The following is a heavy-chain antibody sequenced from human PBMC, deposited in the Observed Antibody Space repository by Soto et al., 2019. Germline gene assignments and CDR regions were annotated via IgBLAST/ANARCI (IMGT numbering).Heavy chain of an antibody. CDR2: ISYDGDNK. Sequence: PGGSLRLSCAASGFTFGAYVMHWVRQAPGKGLEWVAVISYDGDNKYYADSVKGRFTISRDNSKNTLYLQMNSLRAEDTAVYYCAKDRGIAAAGNRYYFDYWGQGTLVTVSS. V-gene: IGHV3-30*18. CDR1: GFTFGAYV. D-gene: IGHD6-13*01. CDR3: AKDRGIAAAGNRYYFDY. J-gene: IGHJ4*02.